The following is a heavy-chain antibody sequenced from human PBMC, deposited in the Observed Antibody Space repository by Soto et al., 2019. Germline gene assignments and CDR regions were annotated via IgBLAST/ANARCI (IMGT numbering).Heavy chain of an antibody. J-gene: IGHJ6*02. CDR3: ARDQALPLEIYYDYGMDV. V-gene: IGHV4-31*03. CDR2: IYYSGSP. Sequence: QVQLQESGPGLVKPSQTLSLTCTVSGGSISSGGYYWSWIRQHPGKGLAWIGYIYYSGSPYYNPSLKSRVTISVDPSKNQFSLKLSSVTAADTAVYYCARDQALPLEIYYDYGMDVWGQGTTVTVSS. CDR1: GGSISSGGYY. D-gene: IGHD2-2*01.